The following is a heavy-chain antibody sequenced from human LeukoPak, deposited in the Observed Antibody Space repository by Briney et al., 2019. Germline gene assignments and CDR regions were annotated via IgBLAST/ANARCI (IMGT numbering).Heavy chain of an antibody. CDR1: GDTFGRYW. J-gene: IGHJ4*02. CDR2: INQHGSEK. Sequence: GGSLRLSCAASGDTFGRYWMSWVRQAPGKGLEWVANINQHGSEKYYGDSVKGRFTISRDNAKNSLYLQMNSLRAEDTAVYYCARATPTFDYWGQGTLVTVSS. CDR3: ARATPTFDY. D-gene: IGHD4-11*01. V-gene: IGHV3-7*01.